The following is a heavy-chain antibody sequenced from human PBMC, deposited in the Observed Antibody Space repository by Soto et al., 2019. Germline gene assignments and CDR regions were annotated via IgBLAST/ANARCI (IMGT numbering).Heavy chain of an antibody. CDR1: GGTFSSYA. J-gene: IGHJ4*02. V-gene: IGHV1-69*06. CDR2: IIPIFGTA. CDR3: ARGDRGYSYGYYHY. D-gene: IGHD5-18*01. Sequence: SVKVSCKASGGTFSSYAISWVRQAPGQGLEWMGGIIPIFGTANYAQKFQGRVTITADKSTSTAYMELSSLRSEDTAVYYCARGDRGYSYGYYHYWGQGTLVTV.